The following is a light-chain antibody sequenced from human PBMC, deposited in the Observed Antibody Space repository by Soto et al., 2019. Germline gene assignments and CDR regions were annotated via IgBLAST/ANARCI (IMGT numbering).Light chain of an antibody. CDR1: QSVSSN. J-gene: IGKJ1*01. CDR3: QQYNNWPPTWT. CDR2: GAS. V-gene: IGKV3-15*01. Sequence: EIVMTQSPATLSLSPGERATLSCRASQSVSSNLAWYQQKPGQAPRLLIHGASTRATGIPARFSGSGSGTEFTLTISSLQSEDFVVYYCQQYNNWPPTWTFGQGTKVEIK.